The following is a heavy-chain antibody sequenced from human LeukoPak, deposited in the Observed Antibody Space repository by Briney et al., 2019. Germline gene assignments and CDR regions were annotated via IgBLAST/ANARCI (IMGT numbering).Heavy chain of an antibody. Sequence: PSETLSLTCTVSGGSISSGSYYWSWIRQPAGKGLEWIGRIYTSGSTNYNPSLKSRVTISVDTSKNQFSLKLSSVTAADTAVYYCARDPPSSGSPYAFDIWGQGTMVTVSS. CDR1: GGSISSGSYY. V-gene: IGHV4-61*02. D-gene: IGHD1-26*01. CDR3: ARDPPSSGSPYAFDI. CDR2: IYTSGST. J-gene: IGHJ3*02.